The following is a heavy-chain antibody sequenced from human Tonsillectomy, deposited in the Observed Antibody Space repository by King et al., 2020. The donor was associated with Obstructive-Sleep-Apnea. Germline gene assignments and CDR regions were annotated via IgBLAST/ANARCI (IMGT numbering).Heavy chain of an antibody. D-gene: IGHD6-13*01. CDR1: GFTFSDYY. J-gene: IGHJ6*02. V-gene: IGHV3-11*06. CDR2: ISSSSSYT. Sequence: VQLVESGGGLVKPGGSLRLSCAASGFTFSDYYMSWIRQAPGKGLEWVSYISSSSSYTNYADSVKGRFTISRDNAKNSLNLQRNSLRAEDTAVYYCARVSTPLPGIAAAGPSGDYYGMDVWGQGTTVTVSS. CDR3: ARVSTPLPGIAAAGPSGDYYGMDV.